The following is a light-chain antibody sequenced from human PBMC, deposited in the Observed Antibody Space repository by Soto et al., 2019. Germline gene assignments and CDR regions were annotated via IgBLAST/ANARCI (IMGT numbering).Light chain of an antibody. J-gene: IGKJ2*01. CDR2: VAS. CDR3: QQYGSSPRYT. Sequence: EIVLTQSPGTLSLSPGERATLSCRASQSVSSSYLAWYQQKPGQAPRLLIYVASSRATGIPDRFSGSGSGTDFTLTISRLEPEDYAVYYCQQYGSSPRYTFGHGTKLEIK. CDR1: QSVSSSY. V-gene: IGKV3-20*01.